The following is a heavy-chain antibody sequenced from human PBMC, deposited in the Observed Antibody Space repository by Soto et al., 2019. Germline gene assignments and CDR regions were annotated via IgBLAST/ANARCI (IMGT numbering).Heavy chain of an antibody. CDR1: GGTFSSYA. CDR2: IIPIFGTA. Sequence: GASVKVSCKASGGTFSSYAISWVRQAPGQGLEWMGGIIPIFGTANYAQKFQGRVTITADESTSTAYMELSSLRSEDTAVYYCAREGRGGYVAVFDYWGQGTLVTVSS. V-gene: IGHV1-69*13. CDR3: AREGRGGYVAVFDY. J-gene: IGHJ4*02. D-gene: IGHD5-12*01.